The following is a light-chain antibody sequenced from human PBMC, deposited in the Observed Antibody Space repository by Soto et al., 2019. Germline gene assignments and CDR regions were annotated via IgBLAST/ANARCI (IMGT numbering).Light chain of an antibody. J-gene: IGKJ4*01. CDR3: QQYSDWPLT. V-gene: IGKV3-15*01. CDR1: QSVRSN. Sequence: EIVMTQSPATLSVSPGERATLSCKASQSVRSNLAWYQQKPGQAPGLLIYGESTRATDIPARFSGSGSGTEFTLTIASLQSEDFATYYCQQYSDWPLTFGGGTKVDIK. CDR2: GES.